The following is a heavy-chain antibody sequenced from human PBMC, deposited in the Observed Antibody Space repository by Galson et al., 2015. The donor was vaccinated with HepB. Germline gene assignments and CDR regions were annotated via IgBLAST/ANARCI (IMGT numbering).Heavy chain of an antibody. J-gene: IGHJ3*02. V-gene: IGHV1-46*01. CDR2: INPSGGST. D-gene: IGHD3-22*01. CDR3: ALLLGDSSGYPAAFDI. CDR1: GYTFTSYY. Sequence: SVKVSCKASGYTFTSYYMHWVRHAPGQGLEWMGIINPSGGSTSYAQKFQGRVTMTRDTSTSTVYMELSSLRSEDTAVYYCALLLGDSSGYPAAFDIWGQGTMVTVSS.